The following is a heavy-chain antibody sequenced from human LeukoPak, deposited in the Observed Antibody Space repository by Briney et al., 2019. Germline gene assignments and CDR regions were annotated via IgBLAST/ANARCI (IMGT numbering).Heavy chain of an antibody. D-gene: IGHD2-2*02. CDR3: ARDRYCSSTSCYTVDY. Sequence: GGSLRLSCAASGFTFSSYGMNWVRQAPGKGLEWVSSISSSSRYIYYADSMKGRFTISRDNAKNSLYLQMDSLRAEDTAVYYCARDRYCSSTSCYTVDYWGQGTLVTVSS. J-gene: IGHJ4*02. V-gene: IGHV3-21*01. CDR1: GFTFSSYG. CDR2: ISSSSRYI.